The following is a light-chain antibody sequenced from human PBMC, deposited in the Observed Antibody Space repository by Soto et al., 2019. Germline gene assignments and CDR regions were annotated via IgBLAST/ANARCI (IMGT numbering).Light chain of an antibody. CDR2: GAS. V-gene: IGKV3-15*01. CDR1: QSVSSN. J-gene: IGKJ1*01. CDR3: QQYNNWPWT. Sequence: EIVMTQSPATLSVSPGERATLSCRASQSVSSNLAWYQQKPGQAPRLLIYGASTRATGIPARFSGSGSGTEFTLTISSLQSEDFEVYYCQQYNNWPWTFGQGPKV.